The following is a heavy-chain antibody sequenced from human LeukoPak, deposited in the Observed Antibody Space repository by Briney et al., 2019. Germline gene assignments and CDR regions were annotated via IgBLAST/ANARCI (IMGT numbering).Heavy chain of an antibody. D-gene: IGHD3-10*01. CDR3: ARHSASGSYYTYNFDY. CDR1: GFTLSNYW. Sequence: GGSLRLSCAASGFTLSNYWMSWVRQAPGKGLEWVANINQDGSQTYYVDSLKGRFTISRDNVKGSLYLQMNSLRAEDTAVFYCARHSASGSYYTYNFDYWGQGTQVTVSS. J-gene: IGHJ4*02. V-gene: IGHV3-7*01. CDR2: INQDGSQT.